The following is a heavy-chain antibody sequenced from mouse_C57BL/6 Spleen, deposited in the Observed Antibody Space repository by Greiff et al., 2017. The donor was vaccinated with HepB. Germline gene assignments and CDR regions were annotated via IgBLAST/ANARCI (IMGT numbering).Heavy chain of an antibody. CDR2: SRNKANDYTT. V-gene: IGHV7-1*01. Sequence: EVKLVESGGGLVQSGRSLRLSCATSGFTFSDFYMEWVRQAPGKGLEWIAASRNKANDYTTEYSASVKGRFIVSRDTSQSILYLQMNALRAEDTAIYYCARDAAWFAYWGQGTLVTVSA. CDR1: GFTFSDFY. CDR3: ARDAAWFAY. J-gene: IGHJ3*01.